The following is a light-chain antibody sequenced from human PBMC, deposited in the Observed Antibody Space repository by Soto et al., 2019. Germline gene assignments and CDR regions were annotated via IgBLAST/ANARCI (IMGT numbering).Light chain of an antibody. V-gene: IGLV1-44*01. CDR2: SDS. CDR3: AAWDDIMNGYV. J-gene: IGLJ1*01. CDR1: SANIESSA. Sequence: QSLPTQPPAASLTPGPRVTISCSGSSANIESSAVTLYLQLPGTAPKHVIYSDSARPSGVPDRFCGSTYGTSASLIIRGLKSEDEAEYYCAAWDDIMNGYVFGGGTKVTVL.